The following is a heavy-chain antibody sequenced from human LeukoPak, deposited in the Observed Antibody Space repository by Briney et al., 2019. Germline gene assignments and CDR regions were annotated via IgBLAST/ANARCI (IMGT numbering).Heavy chain of an antibody. J-gene: IGHJ4*02. CDR3: TIWFGEPLRDY. CDR2: IRSKANNYAT. V-gene: IGHV3-73*01. D-gene: IGHD3-10*01. Sequence: GGSLRLSCAASGVTFSGSAMHWVRQASGKRLEWGGRIRSKANNYATTYAASVKGRFTISRDDSKNTAFLQMNSLKTEDTAVYYCTIWFGEPLRDYWGQGTLVTVSS. CDR1: GVTFSGSA.